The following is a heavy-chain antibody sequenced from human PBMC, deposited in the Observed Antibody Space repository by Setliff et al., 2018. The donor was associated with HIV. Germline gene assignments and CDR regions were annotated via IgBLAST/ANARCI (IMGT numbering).Heavy chain of an antibody. CDR2: ISHSGST. Sequence: PSETLSLTCDVSGDSISSSNWWSWVRQSPGKGLEWIGEISHSGSTNYNPSLKSRVTISVDRSRIQFSLKLSSVTAADTAVYYCATYLSDYGGNSFPDYWGQGTLVTVSS. D-gene: IGHD4-17*01. V-gene: IGHV4-4*02. J-gene: IGHJ4*02. CDR3: ATYLSDYGGNSFPDY. CDR1: GDSISSSNW.